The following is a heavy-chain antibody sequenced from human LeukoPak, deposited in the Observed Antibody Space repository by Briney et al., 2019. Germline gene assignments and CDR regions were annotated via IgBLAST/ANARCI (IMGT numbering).Heavy chain of an antibody. J-gene: IGHJ4*02. Sequence: SVKVSCKASGGTFSSYAISWVRQAPGQGLEWMGGIIPIFGTANYAQKFQGRVTITADESTSTAYMELSSLRSEDTAVYYCARVLSPYYYDSSGYYYVWGQGTLVTVSS. D-gene: IGHD3-22*01. CDR1: GGTFSSYA. CDR2: IIPIFGTA. V-gene: IGHV1-69*13. CDR3: ARVLSPYYYDSSGYYYV.